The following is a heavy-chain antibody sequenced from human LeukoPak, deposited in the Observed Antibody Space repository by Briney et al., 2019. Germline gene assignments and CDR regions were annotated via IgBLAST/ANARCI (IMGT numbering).Heavy chain of an antibody. V-gene: IGHV3-7*01. CDR3: ARSLWSGYYTDDAFDI. J-gene: IGHJ3*02. CDR2: IKQDGSEK. D-gene: IGHD3-3*01. Sequence: EGSLRLSCAASGFIFSSYWMSWVRQAPGKGLEWVANIKQDGSEKYYVDSVKGRFTISRDNAKNSLYLQMNSLRAEDTAVYYCARSLWSGYYTDDAFDIWGQGTMVTVSS. CDR1: GFIFSSYW.